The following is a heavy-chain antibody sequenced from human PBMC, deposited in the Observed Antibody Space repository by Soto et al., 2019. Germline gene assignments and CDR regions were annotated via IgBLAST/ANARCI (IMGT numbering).Heavy chain of an antibody. V-gene: IGHV3-48*02. Sequence: EVQLVESGGGLIQPGGSLRLSCIASGFTLSTYSMTWVRQAPGKGLEWLSYISKSSTTINYADSVKGRFTISRDNAKNSVYLEMRSLRDEDSAVYYCARDPPNFYYYGMDVWGQGTTVTVSS. D-gene: IGHD2-8*01. CDR2: ISKSSTTI. CDR3: ARDPPNFYYYGMDV. J-gene: IGHJ6*02. CDR1: GFTLSTYS.